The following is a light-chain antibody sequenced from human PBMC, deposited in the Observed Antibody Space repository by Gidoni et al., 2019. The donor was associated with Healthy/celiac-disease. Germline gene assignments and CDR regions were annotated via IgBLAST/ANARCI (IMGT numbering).Light chain of an antibody. CDR3: QSYDSSLSGYVV. CDR1: SSNIGAGYD. Sequence: SVLTQPPSVSGAPGQRVTISCTGSSSNIGAGYDVHGYQQLPGTAPKLLIYGNSKRPSGVPDRFSGSKSGTSASLAITGLQAEDEADYYCQSYDSSLSGYVVFGGGTKLTVL. J-gene: IGLJ2*01. CDR2: GNS. V-gene: IGLV1-40*01.